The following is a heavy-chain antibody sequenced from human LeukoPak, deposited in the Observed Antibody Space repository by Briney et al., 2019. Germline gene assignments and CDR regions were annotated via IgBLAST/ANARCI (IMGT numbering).Heavy chain of an antibody. CDR1: GYSFTSYW. V-gene: IGHV5-51*01. Sequence: GESLKISCKGSGYSFTSYWIGWVRQMPGKGLEWMGIIYPGDSDTRYSPSFQGQVTISADKSISTAYLQRSSLKASDTAMYYCARQAVVVVAATPRRNAFDIWGQGTMVTVSS. D-gene: IGHD2-15*01. CDR2: IYPGDSDT. CDR3: ARQAVVVVAATPRRNAFDI. J-gene: IGHJ3*02.